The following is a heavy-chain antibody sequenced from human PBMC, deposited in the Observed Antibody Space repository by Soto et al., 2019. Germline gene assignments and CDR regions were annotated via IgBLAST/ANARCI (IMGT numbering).Heavy chain of an antibody. CDR3: ARPDQTADGDIRNWYFDL. V-gene: IGHV3-21*01. J-gene: IGHJ2*01. CDR1: GFTFSSYS. CDR2: ISSSSSYI. D-gene: IGHD3-9*01. Sequence: EVQLVESGGGLVKPGGSLSRSCAASGFTFSSYSMNWFRQAPGKGMEWVSSISSSSSYIYYADSVKGRFTISRDNAKNSRYRQMDSRRDEDTAVYYCARPDQTADGDIRNWYFDLWSRGTLVTVSA.